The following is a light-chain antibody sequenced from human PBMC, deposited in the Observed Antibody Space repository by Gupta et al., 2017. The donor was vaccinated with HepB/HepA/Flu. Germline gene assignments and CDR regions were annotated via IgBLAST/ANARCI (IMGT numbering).Light chain of an antibody. V-gene: IGLV7-43*01. CDR3: LHYSDGVRV. CDR2: STN. CDR1: TRPVTFTSY. Sequence: QTVVTHEPSLTGSPGGTVTLTCASNTRPVTFTSYPYCFQQTPEQPPPSLIYSTNNTHSWTPALFSGSLLGGNAPLTVSGVDPEDESDYYCLHYSDGVRVFGGGTRLTVL. J-gene: IGLJ2*01.